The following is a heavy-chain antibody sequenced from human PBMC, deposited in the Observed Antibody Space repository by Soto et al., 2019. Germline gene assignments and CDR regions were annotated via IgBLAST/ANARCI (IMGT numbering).Heavy chain of an antibody. CDR3: ARSVAGHFGY. V-gene: IGHV3-48*02. CDR2: ITSDTATI. CDR1: GFTFNIYS. J-gene: IGHJ4*02. D-gene: IGHD6-19*01. Sequence: EVQLVESGGGLVQPGGSLRLSCAASGFTFNIYSMNWVRQAPGKGLEWVSYITSDTATIHYADSVRGRFTISRDNAKNSVYLQMNSLRDEDTAAYYCARSVAGHFGYWGQGTLVAVSS.